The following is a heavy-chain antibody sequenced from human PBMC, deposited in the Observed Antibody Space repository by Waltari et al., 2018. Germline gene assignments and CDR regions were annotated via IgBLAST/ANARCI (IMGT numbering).Heavy chain of an antibody. D-gene: IGHD2-21*01. V-gene: IGHV3-33*06. Sequence: QVQLVESGGGVVQPGRSLRLSCAASGFTFSSYGMHWVRQAPGKGLEWVAVIWYDGSNKYYADSVKGRFTISRDNSKNTLYLQMNSLRAEDTAVYYCAKERLAYYPSNMDVWGKGTTVTVSS. CDR1: GFTFSSYG. CDR3: AKERLAYYPSNMDV. CDR2: IWYDGSNK. J-gene: IGHJ6*04.